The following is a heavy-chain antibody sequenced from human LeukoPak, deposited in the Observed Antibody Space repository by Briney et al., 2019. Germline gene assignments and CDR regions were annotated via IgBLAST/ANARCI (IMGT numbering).Heavy chain of an antibody. J-gene: IGHJ6*03. CDR3: ARDRESTVNYFYYYMDV. CDR1: GFTFGDYG. V-gene: IGHV3-49*04. D-gene: IGHD4-11*01. Sequence: GSLRLSCTASGFTFGDYGMSWVRQAPGKGLEWVGFIRSKPYGGTPEYAASVKGRFTISRDDSKNIAYLQMNSLKTDDTAVYYCARDRESTVNYFYYYMDVWGKGTTVTVSS. CDR2: IRSKPYGGTP.